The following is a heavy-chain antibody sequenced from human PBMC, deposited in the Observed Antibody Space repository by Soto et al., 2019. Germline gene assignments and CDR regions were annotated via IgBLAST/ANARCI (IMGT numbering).Heavy chain of an antibody. CDR2: ISENSDTT. CDR3: EKDNNWDNPG. D-gene: IGHD1-1*01. J-gene: IGHJ4*02. CDR1: GFTFRNNG. Sequence: EVQLLESGGGLVQPGGSLRLSCVASGFTFRNNGMTWVRQAPGKGLEWVSIISENSDTTWYADSVKGRFTASSDNAKNTLNLQTNGLRAEDTAIYDYEKDNNWDNPGGGQGPMVIVSS. V-gene: IGHV3-23*01.